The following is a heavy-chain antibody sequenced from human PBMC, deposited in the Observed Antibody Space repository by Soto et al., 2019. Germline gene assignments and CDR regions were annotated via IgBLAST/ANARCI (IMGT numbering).Heavy chain of an antibody. D-gene: IGHD6-13*01. CDR3: ARVFSAGKCSPPDF. CDR1: GFTFISFA. J-gene: IGHJ4*02. V-gene: IGHV3-23*01. CDR2: ISGSGGST. Sequence: EMQLLESGGGLVQPGGSLRLSCADSGFTFISFAMSWVRQAPGKGLDWVSAISGSGGSTYSADSVKGRFTISRDNSKNTLYLQMSSLRAEDTAVYYCARVFSAGKCSPPDFWGQGSLVTVSS.